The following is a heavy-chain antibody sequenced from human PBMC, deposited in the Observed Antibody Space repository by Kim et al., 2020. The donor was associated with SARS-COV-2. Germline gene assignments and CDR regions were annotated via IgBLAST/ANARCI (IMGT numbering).Heavy chain of an antibody. J-gene: IGHJ4*02. D-gene: IGHD5-18*01. CDR1: GYTFTSYG. CDR3: ARAGVPDTAMVPYCHY. Sequence: ASVKVSCKASGYTFTSYGISWVRQAPGQGLEWMGWISAYNGNTNYAQKLQGRVTMTTDTSTSTAYMELWSLRSDDTAVYYCARAGVPDTAMVPYCHYWGQATLVTVAS. V-gene: IGHV1-18*01. CDR2: ISAYNGNT.